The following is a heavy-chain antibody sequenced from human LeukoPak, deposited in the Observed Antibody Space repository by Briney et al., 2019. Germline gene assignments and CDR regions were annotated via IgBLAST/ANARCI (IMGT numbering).Heavy chain of an antibody. CDR3: ARDYPYDDYGDYVDWYFDL. Sequence: SETLSLTCAVYGGSISSYYWSWIRQPAGKGLEWIGRIYTSGSTNYNPSLKSRVTMSVDTSKNQFSLKLSSVTAADTAVYYCARDYPYDDYGDYVDWYFDLWGRGTLVTVSS. CDR1: GGSISSYY. CDR2: IYTSGST. D-gene: IGHD4-17*01. V-gene: IGHV4-4*07. J-gene: IGHJ2*01.